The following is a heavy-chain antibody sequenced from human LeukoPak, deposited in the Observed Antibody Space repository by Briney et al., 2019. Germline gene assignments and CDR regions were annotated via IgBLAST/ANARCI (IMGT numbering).Heavy chain of an antibody. CDR3: AKGGSYYDGDY. V-gene: IGHV4-59*03. D-gene: IGHD1-26*01. CDR1: GASMSIYY. J-gene: IGHJ4*02. CDR2: VYYSGST. Sequence: TSETLSLTCTVSGASMSIYYWTWIRQVPGKGLEWIGNVYYSGSTRYNPSLMGRATISIDTSKNTFSLKVTSMTAADTAVYFCAKGGSYYDGDYWGQGTLVTVSS.